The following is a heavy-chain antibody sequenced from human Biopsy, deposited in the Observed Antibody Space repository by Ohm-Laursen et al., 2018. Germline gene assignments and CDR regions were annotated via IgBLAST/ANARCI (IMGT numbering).Heavy chain of an antibody. Sequence: SETLSLTCAVSGGSVNSDSSYWSWIRQPPGKGLEWIGYISYSGSTKYNPSLKSPVTISVDTSKNQFSLKLSSVTAADTAVYYCASYSHHYYDFDYWGQGTLVIVSS. CDR2: ISYSGST. D-gene: IGHD3-16*01. J-gene: IGHJ4*02. CDR1: GGSVNSDSSY. CDR3: ASYSHHYYDFDY. V-gene: IGHV4-61*01.